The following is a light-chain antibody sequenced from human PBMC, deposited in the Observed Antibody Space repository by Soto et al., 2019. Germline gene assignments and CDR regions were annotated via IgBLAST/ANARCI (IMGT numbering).Light chain of an antibody. CDR3: QQYNVWPLT. CDR1: QSVSSN. J-gene: IGKJ4*01. CDR2: VAS. Sequence: EIVMTQYPVTLSVSPGDRATLSCRASQSVSSNLDWYQQKPGQTPKLLIYVASTRATGIPARFSGSGSGTEFTLPISSLQSEDFAVYYSQQYNVWPLTFGGGTKVEFK. V-gene: IGKV3-15*01.